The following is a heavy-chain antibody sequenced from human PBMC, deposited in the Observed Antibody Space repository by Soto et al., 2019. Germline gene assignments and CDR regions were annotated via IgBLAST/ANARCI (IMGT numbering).Heavy chain of an antibody. CDR3: ARARVVSDAFDI. CDR1: GGSISSGAYS. J-gene: IGHJ3*02. V-gene: IGHV4-30-2*01. CDR2: FYHSGST. D-gene: IGHD2-15*01. Sequence: QLQLQESGSGLVKPSQTLSLTCAVSGGSISSGAYSWSWIRQPPGKGLEWIGYFYHSGSTYYNPSIKSRXXLXVXXSKTELSRKLGPVTAADTAVYYCARARVVSDAFDIWGQGTMLTVSS.